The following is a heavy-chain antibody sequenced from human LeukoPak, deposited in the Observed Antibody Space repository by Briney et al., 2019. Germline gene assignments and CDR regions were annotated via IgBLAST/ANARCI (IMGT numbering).Heavy chain of an antibody. J-gene: IGHJ6*04. D-gene: IGHD5-18*01. CDR2: IIPIFGTA. Sequence: SVEVSCKASGGTFSSYAISWVRQAPGQGLEWMGGIIPIFGTANYAQKFQGRVTITADESTSTAYMELSSLRSEDTAVYYCAREGGGYSSYQSMDVWGKGTTVTVSS. CDR1: GGTFSSYA. CDR3: AREGGGYSSYQSMDV. V-gene: IGHV1-69*01.